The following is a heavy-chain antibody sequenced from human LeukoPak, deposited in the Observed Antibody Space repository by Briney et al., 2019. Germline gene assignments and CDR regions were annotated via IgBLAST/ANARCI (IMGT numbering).Heavy chain of an antibody. D-gene: IGHD6-6*01. CDR2: MNPNSGNT. Sequence: ASVKVSCKASGYTFTGYYMHWVRQAPGQGLEWMGWMNPNSGNTGYAQKFQGRVTITRNTSISTAYMELSSLRSEDTAVYYCAKDPVSENPSIAARLSYYYYMDVWGKGTTVTVSS. V-gene: IGHV1-8*03. CDR1: GYTFTGYY. J-gene: IGHJ6*03. CDR3: AKDPVSENPSIAARLSYYYYMDV.